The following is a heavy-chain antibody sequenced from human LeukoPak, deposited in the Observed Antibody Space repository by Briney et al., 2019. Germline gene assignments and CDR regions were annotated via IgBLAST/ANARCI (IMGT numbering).Heavy chain of an antibody. CDR2: ISSNGGST. CDR1: GFTFSNYA. Sequence: GGSLRLSCAASGFTFSNYAMHWVRQAPGKGLEYVSAISSNGGSTYYANSVKGRFTISRDNSKNTLYLQMGSLRAEDTAVYYCARDTDSSGYYGGSHYWGQGTLVTVSS. D-gene: IGHD3-22*01. J-gene: IGHJ4*02. V-gene: IGHV3-64*01. CDR3: ARDTDSSGYYGGSHY.